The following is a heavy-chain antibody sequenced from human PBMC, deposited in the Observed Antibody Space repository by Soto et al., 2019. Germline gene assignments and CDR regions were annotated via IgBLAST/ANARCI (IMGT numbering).Heavy chain of an antibody. Sequence: ASVKVSCKASGYNFNNYYIHWVRQTPGQGPEWIGVINPSRGLTTYSQRFQGRVSMTRDTSTTTVYMELSSLRSEDTAIYYCARDGVPIAGRSGYIDYWGQGTQVTVSS. CDR3: ARDGVPIAGRSGYIDY. V-gene: IGHV1-46*02. D-gene: IGHD6-19*01. J-gene: IGHJ4*02. CDR1: GYNFNNYY. CDR2: INPSRGLT.